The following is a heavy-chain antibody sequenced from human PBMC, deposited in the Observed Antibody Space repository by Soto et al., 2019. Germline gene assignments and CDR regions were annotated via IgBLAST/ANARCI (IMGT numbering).Heavy chain of an antibody. CDR1: GFSLSNARMG. CDR2: IFSNDEK. CDR3: ARIRDYYDSSGYPSGYFDL. V-gene: IGHV2-26*01. Sequence: QVTLKESGPVLVKPTETLTLTCTVSGFSLSNARMGVSWIRQPPGKALEWLAHIFSNDEKSYSTSLKSRLTIPKDTSKSQVVLTMTNRDPVDTATYYCARIRDYYDSSGYPSGYFDLWGRGTLVTVSS. J-gene: IGHJ2*01. D-gene: IGHD3-22*01.